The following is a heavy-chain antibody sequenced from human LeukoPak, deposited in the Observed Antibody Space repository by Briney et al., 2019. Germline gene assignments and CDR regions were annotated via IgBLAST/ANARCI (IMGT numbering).Heavy chain of an antibody. CDR1: GYSISSGYY. J-gene: IGHJ4*02. CDR3: ARGQTYYDFWSGYYFDY. Sequence: SETLSLTCTVSGYSISSGYYWGWIRQPPGKGLEWIGSIYHSGSTYYNPSLKSRVTISVDTSKNQFSLKLSSVTAADTAVYYCARGQTYYDFWSGYYFDYWGQGTLVTVSS. CDR2: IYHSGST. V-gene: IGHV4-38-2*02. D-gene: IGHD3-3*01.